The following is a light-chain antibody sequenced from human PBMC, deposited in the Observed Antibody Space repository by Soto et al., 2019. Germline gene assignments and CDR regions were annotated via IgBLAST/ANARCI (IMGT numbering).Light chain of an antibody. CDR2: LAS. V-gene: IGKV3D-15*01. CDR3: QQYNNWPPTT. CDR1: QSVSSN. J-gene: IGKJ5*01. Sequence: EIVMTQSPATLSVSPGERATLSCRASQSVSSNLAWYQHKPGQAPRLLIYLASTRATGIPARFSGSGSGTEFTLTITSLQSEDFAVYYCQQYNNWPPTTFGQGTRLEI.